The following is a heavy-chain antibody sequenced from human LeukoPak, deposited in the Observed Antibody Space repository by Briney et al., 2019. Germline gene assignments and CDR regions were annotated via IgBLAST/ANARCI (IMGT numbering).Heavy chain of an antibody. J-gene: IGHJ4*02. CDR2: IYYSGST. Sequence: PSETLSLTCTVPGGSISSSSYYWGWIRQPPGKGLEWIGSIYYSGSTYYNPSLKSRVTISVDTSKNQFSLKLSSVTAADTAVYYCARQGYCSGGSCYDPFDYWGRGTLVTVSS. V-gene: IGHV4-39*01. CDR3: ARQGYCSGGSCYDPFDY. CDR1: GGSISSSSYY. D-gene: IGHD2-15*01.